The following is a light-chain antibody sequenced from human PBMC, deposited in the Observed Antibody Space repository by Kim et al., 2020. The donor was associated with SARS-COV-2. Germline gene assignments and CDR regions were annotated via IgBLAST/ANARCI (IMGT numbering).Light chain of an antibody. CDR3: SSYTSTSSLVL. J-gene: IGLJ2*01. CDR2: EVS. Sequence: QSALTQPASVSESPGQSITISCTGTSSDIGAYNYVSWYQQHPGKAPKLMIYEVSNRPSGVSSRFSGSKSGNTASLTISGLQAEDEADYYCSSYTSTSSLVLFGGGTQLTVL. V-gene: IGLV2-14*03. CDR1: SSDIGAYNY.